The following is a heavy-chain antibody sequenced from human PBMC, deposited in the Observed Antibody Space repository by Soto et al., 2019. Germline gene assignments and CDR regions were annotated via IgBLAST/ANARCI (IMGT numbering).Heavy chain of an antibody. J-gene: IGHJ5*02. CDR2: IIPIFGTA. CDR3: ARDPPYYDILTGYYWGGWFDP. D-gene: IGHD3-9*01. V-gene: IGHV1-69*06. CDR1: GGTFSSYA. Sequence: ASVKVSCKASGGTFSSYAISWVRQAPGQGLEWMGGIIPIFGTANYAQKFQGRVTITADKSTSTAYMELSSLRSEDTAVYYCARDPPYYDILTGYYWGGWFDPWGQRTLVTVSS.